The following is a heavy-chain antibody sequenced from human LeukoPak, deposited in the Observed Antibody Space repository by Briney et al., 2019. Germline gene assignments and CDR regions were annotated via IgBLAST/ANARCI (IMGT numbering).Heavy chain of an antibody. CDR1: GFTFSNYW. CDR2: INGDGSST. Sequence: SGGSLRLSCAASGFTFSNYWMHWVRQAPGKGLVWVSRINGDGSSTSYADSMKGRFTISRDNAKNTLYLQMDSLRAEDTAVYYCARDPYGSGRYWGQGTRVTVSS. J-gene: IGHJ4*02. D-gene: IGHD3-10*01. V-gene: IGHV3-74*01. CDR3: ARDPYGSGRY.